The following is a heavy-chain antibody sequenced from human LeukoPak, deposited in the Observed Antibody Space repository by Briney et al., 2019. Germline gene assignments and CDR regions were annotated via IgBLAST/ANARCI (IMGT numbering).Heavy chain of an antibody. CDR1: GFTFSSYA. D-gene: IGHD5-24*01. CDR3: ARERDQNWFDP. Sequence: GGSLRLSCAASGFTFSSYAMHWVRQAPGKGLEWVAVISYDGSNKYYADSVKGRFTISRDNSKNTLYLQMNSLRAEDTAVYYCARERDQNWFDPWGQGTLVTVSS. J-gene: IGHJ5*02. V-gene: IGHV3-30*04. CDR2: ISYDGSNK.